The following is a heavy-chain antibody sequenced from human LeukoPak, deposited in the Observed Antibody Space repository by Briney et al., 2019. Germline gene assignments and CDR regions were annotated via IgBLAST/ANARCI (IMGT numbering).Heavy chain of an antibody. CDR3: ARGSRGGWFGELLRYLNYYYGIDV. Sequence: GSVKVSCKASGYTFTSYDINWVRQATGQGLEWMGWMNPNSGNTGYAQKFQGRVTMTRNTSISTAYMELSSLRSEDPAVYYCARGSRGGWFGELLRYLNYYYGIDVWGQGTTVTVSS. CDR1: GYTFTSYD. V-gene: IGHV1-8*01. CDR2: MNPNSGNT. D-gene: IGHD3-10*01. J-gene: IGHJ6*02.